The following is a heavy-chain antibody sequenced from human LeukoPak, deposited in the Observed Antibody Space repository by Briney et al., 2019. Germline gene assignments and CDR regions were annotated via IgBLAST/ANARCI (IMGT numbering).Heavy chain of an antibody. CDR3: AKGVSGNSFYLDY. CDR2: INFDGSAK. J-gene: IGHJ4*02. CDR1: GFTFSTYG. Sequence: GGSLTLSCAASGFTFSTYGIHWVRQAPGKRPEWVANINFDGSAKYYADSLKGRFTISRDDSKNTLYLEMNSLRVEDTAVYYCAKGVSGNSFYLDYWGQGTLVTVSS. V-gene: IGHV3-30*02. D-gene: IGHD1-20*01.